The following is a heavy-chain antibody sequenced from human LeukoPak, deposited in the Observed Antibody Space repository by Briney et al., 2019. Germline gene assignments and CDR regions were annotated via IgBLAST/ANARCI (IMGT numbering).Heavy chain of an antibody. Sequence: SVKVSCKASGGTFSSYAISWVRQAPGQGLEWMGGIIPIFGTANYAQKFQGRVTITADKSTSTAYMELSSLRSEDTAVYYCAILMDYDILTGYNLRRGFDYWGQGTLVTVSS. V-gene: IGHV1-69*06. CDR2: IIPIFGTA. CDR3: AILMDYDILTGYNLRRGFDY. CDR1: GGTFSSYA. D-gene: IGHD3-9*01. J-gene: IGHJ4*02.